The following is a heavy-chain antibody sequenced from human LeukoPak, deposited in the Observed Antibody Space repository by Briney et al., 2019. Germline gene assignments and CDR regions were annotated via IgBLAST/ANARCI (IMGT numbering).Heavy chain of an antibody. CDR3: ARGRYYDSSGYYYRGYYFDY. Sequence: SETLSLTCAVYGGSFSGYYWSWIRQPPGKGLEWIGEINHSGSTNYNPSLKSRVTISVDTSKNQFSLKLSSVTAADTAVYYCARGRYYDSSGYYYRGYYFDYWGQGTLVTVSS. CDR2: INHSGST. J-gene: IGHJ4*02. CDR1: GGSFSGYY. D-gene: IGHD3-22*01. V-gene: IGHV4-34*01.